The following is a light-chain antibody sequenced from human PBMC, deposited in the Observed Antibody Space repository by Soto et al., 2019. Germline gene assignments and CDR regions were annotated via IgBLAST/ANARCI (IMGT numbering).Light chain of an antibody. CDR3: SSYAGSYTYV. J-gene: IGLJ1*01. CDR2: DVS. Sequence: QSMLTQPRSVSGSPGQSVTISCTGTSSVVGGYNYVSWYQQHPGKAPKLMIYDVSKRPSGVPDRFSGSKSGNTASLTISGLQAEDEADYYCSSYAGSYTYVFGTGTKVTV. CDR1: SSVVGGYNY. V-gene: IGLV2-11*01.